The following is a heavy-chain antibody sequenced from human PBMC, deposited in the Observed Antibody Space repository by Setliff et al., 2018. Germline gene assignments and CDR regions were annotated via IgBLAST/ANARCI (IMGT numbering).Heavy chain of an antibody. D-gene: IGHD3-10*01. J-gene: IGHJ3*02. CDR1: GYTLTELS. CDR2: FDPEDGET. CDR3: ATGGLLWFGELSGGAFDI. V-gene: IGHV1-24*01. Sequence: ASVKVSCKVSGYTLTELSMHWVRRAPGKGLEWMGGFDPEDGETIYAQNFQGRVTMTEDTSTDTAYMELSSLRSEDTAVYYCATGGLLWFGELSGGAFDIWGQGTMVTVSS.